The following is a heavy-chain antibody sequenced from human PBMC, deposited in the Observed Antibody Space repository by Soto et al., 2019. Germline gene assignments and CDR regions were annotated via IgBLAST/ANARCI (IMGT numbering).Heavy chain of an antibody. J-gene: IGHJ6*02. CDR3: ARDTGPKGYNYYYFGMDV. Sequence: QVHLVESGGGVVQPGRSLRLSCAASGFTFSNYAMHWVRQAPGKGLEWVAVISYDGSDKYNANSVKGRFTISRDNSKTTLYLLMNSLRAEDTAVYYCARDTGPKGYNYYYFGMDVWGQGTTVTVSS. V-gene: IGHV3-30-3*01. CDR1: GFTFSNYA. D-gene: IGHD5-18*01. CDR2: ISYDGSDK.